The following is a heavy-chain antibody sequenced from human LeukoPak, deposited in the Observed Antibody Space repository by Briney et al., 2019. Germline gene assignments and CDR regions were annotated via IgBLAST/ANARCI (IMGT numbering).Heavy chain of an antibody. CDR2: INPNSGGT. V-gene: IGHV1-2*04. J-gene: IGHJ6*02. CDR1: GYTFTGYY. D-gene: IGHD2-2*01. CDR3: ARERKYCSSTSCHDYYYGMDV. Sequence: ASVTVSCKASGYTFTGYYMHWVRQAPGQGLEWIGWINPNSGGTNYAQKFQGWVTMTRDTSISTAYMELSRLRSDDTAVYYCARERKYCSSTSCHDYYYGMDVWGQGTTVTVSS.